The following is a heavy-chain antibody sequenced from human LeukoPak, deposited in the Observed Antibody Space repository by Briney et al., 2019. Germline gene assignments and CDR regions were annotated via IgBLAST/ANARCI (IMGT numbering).Heavy chain of an antibody. CDR3: ARNSSAYYGGDDAFDI. Sequence: SGGSLRLSCAASGFTFSTYWMHWVGQAPGKGLVWVSRINNDGSSTNYAVSVKGRFTISRDNAKNTLYLQMNSLRAEDTAVYYCARNSSAYYGGDDAFDIWGQGTMVTVSS. D-gene: IGHD3-22*01. CDR2: INNDGSST. CDR1: GFTFSTYW. J-gene: IGHJ3*02. V-gene: IGHV3-74*01.